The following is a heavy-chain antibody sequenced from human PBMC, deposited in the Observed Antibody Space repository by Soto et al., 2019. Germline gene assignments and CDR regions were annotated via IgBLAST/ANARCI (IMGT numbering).Heavy chain of an antibody. V-gene: IGHV3-23*01. Sequence: EVQLLESGGGLVPPGGSRRLSCVASGFTFSSYAMSWVRQAPGKGLEWVSDISGSGGNTYYADSVKGRFTISRDNSKNTLFLQMNSLRAEDTALFYCAKAIESLYYRHDQWGQGTLVTVSS. CDR1: GFTFSSYA. J-gene: IGHJ4*02. CDR3: AKAIESLYYRHDQ. CDR2: ISGSGGNT. D-gene: IGHD3-10*01.